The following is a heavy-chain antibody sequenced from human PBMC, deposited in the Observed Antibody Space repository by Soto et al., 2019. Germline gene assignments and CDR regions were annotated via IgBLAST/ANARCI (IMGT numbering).Heavy chain of an antibody. CDR3: ARGSSGGYRYGYDFDY. J-gene: IGHJ4*02. Sequence: QVQLQESGPGLVKPSETLSLTCTVSGGSISSYYWSWIRQPPGKGLEWIGYIYYSGSTNYNPSLKSRVTISVDTSKNQFSLKLTSVTAADTAVYYCARGSSGGYRYGYDFDYWGQGTLVTVSS. CDR1: GGSISSYY. CDR2: IYYSGST. V-gene: IGHV4-59*01. D-gene: IGHD5-18*01.